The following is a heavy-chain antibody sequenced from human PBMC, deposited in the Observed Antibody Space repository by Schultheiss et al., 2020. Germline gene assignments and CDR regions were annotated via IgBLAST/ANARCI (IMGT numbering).Heavy chain of an antibody. J-gene: IGHJ6*02. Sequence: SETLSLTCTVSGGSISSSSYYWGWIRQPPGKGLEWIGEINHSGSTNYNPSLKSRVTISVDTSKNQFSLKLSSVTAADTAVYYCARAPYSSGWYGGMDVWGQGTTVTVSS. CDR1: GGSISSSSYY. V-gene: IGHV4-39*07. CDR2: INHSGST. D-gene: IGHD6-19*01. CDR3: ARAPYSSGWYGGMDV.